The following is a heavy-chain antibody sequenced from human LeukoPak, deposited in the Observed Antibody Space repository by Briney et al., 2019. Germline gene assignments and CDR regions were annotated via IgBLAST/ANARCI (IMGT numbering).Heavy chain of an antibody. CDR1: GFTFSSYS. D-gene: IGHD5-12*01. Sequence: GGSLRLSCAASGFTFSSYSMNWVRQAPGKGLEWVSSISSSSSYIYYADSVKGRFTISRDNAKNSLYLQMNSLRAEDTAVYYCARDRTPLKSGYDWYAFDYWGQGTLVTVSS. V-gene: IGHV3-21*01. CDR3: ARDRTPLKSGYDWYAFDY. J-gene: IGHJ4*02. CDR2: ISSSSSYI.